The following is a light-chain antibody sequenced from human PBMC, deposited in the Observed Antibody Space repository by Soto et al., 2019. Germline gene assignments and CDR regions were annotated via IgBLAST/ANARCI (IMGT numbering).Light chain of an antibody. CDR2: EVS. Sequence: ALTQPPSASGSPGQSVTISCTGTSSDVGGYNYVSWYQQHPGKAPKLMIYEVSKRPSGVPDRFSGSKSGNTASLTVSGLQAEDEADYYCSSYAGSNNFGVFGTGTKVTVL. V-gene: IGLV2-8*01. J-gene: IGLJ1*01. CDR3: SSYAGSNNFGV. CDR1: SSDVGGYNY.